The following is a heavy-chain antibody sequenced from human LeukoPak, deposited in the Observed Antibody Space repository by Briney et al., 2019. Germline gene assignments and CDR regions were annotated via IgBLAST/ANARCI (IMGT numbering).Heavy chain of an antibody. CDR1: GGTFSSYA. Sequence: SVKVSCKASGGTFSSYAISWVRQAPGQGLEWMGGIIPIFGTANYAQKFQGRVTITADKSTSTAYMELSSLRSEDTAVYYCARGPDYYDSSGPGDYWGQGTLVTVSS. J-gene: IGHJ4*02. D-gene: IGHD3-22*01. V-gene: IGHV1-69*06. CDR3: ARGPDYYDSSGPGDY. CDR2: IIPIFGTA.